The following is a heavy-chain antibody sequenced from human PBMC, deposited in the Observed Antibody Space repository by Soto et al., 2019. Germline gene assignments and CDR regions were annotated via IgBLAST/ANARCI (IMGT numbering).Heavy chain of an antibody. CDR3: ARRDVLRYFDP. Sequence: QVQLQESGPGLVKPSQTLSLTCTVSGGPISSGGYYWSWIRQHPGKGLEWIGYMSYSGSTYNNPSLKSRGTISVDTSKNQFSLKLSSVTAADTAVYYCARRDVLRYFDPWGQGTLVTVSS. CDR2: MSYSGST. V-gene: IGHV4-31*03. CDR1: GGPISSGGYY. J-gene: IGHJ5*02. D-gene: IGHD3-9*01.